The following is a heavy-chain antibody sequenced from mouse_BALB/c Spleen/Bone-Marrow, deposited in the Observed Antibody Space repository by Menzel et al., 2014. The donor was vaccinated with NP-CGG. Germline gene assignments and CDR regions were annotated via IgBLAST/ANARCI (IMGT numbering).Heavy chain of an antibody. CDR3: ARDDDSYAMDY. V-gene: IGHV2-9*02. Sequence: VQLQQSGPGLVAPSQSLSITCTVSGFSLTSYSVHWVRQPPGKGLEWLGVIWAGGSTNYNSALMSRLSISKDNSKSXVFLKMSSLQTDDTAMFYCARDDDSYAMDYWGQGTSVTVSS. D-gene: IGHD2-3*01. CDR1: GFSLTSYS. J-gene: IGHJ4*01. CDR2: IWAGGST.